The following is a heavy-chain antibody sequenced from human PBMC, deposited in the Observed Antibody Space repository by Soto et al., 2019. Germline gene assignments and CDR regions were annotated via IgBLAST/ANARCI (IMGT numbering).Heavy chain of an antibody. V-gene: IGHV1-3*01. CDR3: GRDQTQSYDFWSGYPAYNWFDP. D-gene: IGHD3-3*01. CDR2: INGGNGTT. J-gene: IGHJ5*02. Sequence: ASVKVSCKASGYTFITYAIHWVRQAPGQRLEWMGWINGGNGTTNYSQKFQGRVTITADESASTAYMELSSLRSEDTAVYYCGRDQTQSYDFWSGYPAYNWFDPWGQGTLVTVSS. CDR1: GYTFITYA.